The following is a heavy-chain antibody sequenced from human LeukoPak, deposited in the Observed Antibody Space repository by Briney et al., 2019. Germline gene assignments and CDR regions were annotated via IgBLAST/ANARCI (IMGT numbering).Heavy chain of an antibody. CDR3: ARDVITMIGSV. V-gene: IGHV3-30-3*01. J-gene: IGHJ6*02. CDR2: ISYDGSNK. D-gene: IGHD3-22*01. Sequence: GGSLRLSCAASGFTFSSYAMHWVRQAPGKGLEWVAVISYDGSNKYYADSVKGRFTISRDNAKNSLYLQMNSLRAEDTAVYYCARDVITMIGSVWGQGTTVTVSS. CDR1: GFTFSSYA.